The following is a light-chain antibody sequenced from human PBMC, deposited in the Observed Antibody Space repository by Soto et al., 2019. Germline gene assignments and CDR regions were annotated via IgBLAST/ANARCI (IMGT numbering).Light chain of an antibody. CDR2: EVS. Sequence: QSALTQPPSASGSPGQSVTISCTGTSSDVGAYNYLSWYQQHPGKAPKLMIYEVSKRPSGVPDRFSGSKSGNTASLTVSGIQAEDEADYYCSSYAGSNNYVFGTGTKVTVL. CDR1: SSDVGAYNY. CDR3: SSYAGSNNYV. J-gene: IGLJ1*01. V-gene: IGLV2-8*01.